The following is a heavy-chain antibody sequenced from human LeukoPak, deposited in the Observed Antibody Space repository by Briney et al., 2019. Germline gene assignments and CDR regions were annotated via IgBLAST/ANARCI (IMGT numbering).Heavy chain of an antibody. Sequence: GGSLRLSCAASGFTFSRNSMSWVRQAQGKGLEWVSYITSSSSTTYYADSVKGRFIISRDNAKNSLYLQMNSLRDEDTAVYYCARDAGGSGYFDYWGQGTLVTVSS. J-gene: IGHJ4*02. CDR3: ARDAGGSGYFDY. CDR1: GFTFSRNS. V-gene: IGHV3-48*02. CDR2: ITSSSSTT. D-gene: IGHD6-25*01.